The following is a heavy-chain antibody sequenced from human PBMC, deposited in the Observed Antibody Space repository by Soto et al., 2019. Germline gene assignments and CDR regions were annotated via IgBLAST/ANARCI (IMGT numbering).Heavy chain of an antibody. CDR3: ARAKTGGYYTRYYYYDGMDV. CDR1: GGSFSGYY. D-gene: IGHD3-3*01. J-gene: IGHJ6*02. CDR2: INHSVST. Sequence: QVQLQQWGAGLLKPSETLSLTCAVYGGSFSGYYWSWIRQPPGKGLEWMGEINHSVSTNYNPSLKSRVTISVDTSKNQFSLKLSSVTAADTAVYYCARAKTGGYYTRYYYYDGMDVWGQGTTVTVSS. V-gene: IGHV4-34*01.